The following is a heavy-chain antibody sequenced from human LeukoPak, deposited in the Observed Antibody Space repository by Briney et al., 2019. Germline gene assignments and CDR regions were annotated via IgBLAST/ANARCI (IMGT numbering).Heavy chain of an antibody. V-gene: IGHV4-59*12. CDR2: VYYSGST. Sequence: SETLSLTCTVSGGSLSSDYWSWIRQPPTKGLEWIGYVYYSGSTNYNPSLKSRVTISVDTSKNQFSLKLSSVTAADTAVFYCARAGGLRSLEWSVGLYGMDVWGQGTTVTVSS. CDR1: GGSLSSDY. D-gene: IGHD3-3*01. CDR3: ARAGGLRSLEWSVGLYGMDV. J-gene: IGHJ6*02.